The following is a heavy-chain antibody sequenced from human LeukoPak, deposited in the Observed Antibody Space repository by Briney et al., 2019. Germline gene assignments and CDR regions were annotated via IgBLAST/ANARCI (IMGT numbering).Heavy chain of an antibody. V-gene: IGHV4-34*01. CDR1: GVSISGYY. D-gene: IGHD6-13*01. Sequence: SETLSLNCAVHGVSISGYYWNWNRQPPGKGLKWIGHINHSGSNNDNPSLKSRVTISVDTSKNPFSLKLSSVTAADTAVNYCRISGMAPNHYWGRGTLVTVSS. CDR2: INHSGSN. CDR3: RISGMAPNHY. J-gene: IGHJ4*02.